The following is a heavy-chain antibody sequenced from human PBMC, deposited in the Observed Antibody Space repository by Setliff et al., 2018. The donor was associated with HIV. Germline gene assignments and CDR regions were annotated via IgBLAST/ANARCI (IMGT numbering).Heavy chain of an antibody. CDR2: IKSDGSMT. V-gene: IGHV3-74*01. CDR3: ARDRFGSGWFDS. CDR1: GFTFSAYG. D-gene: IGHD6-19*01. J-gene: IGHJ5*01. Sequence: PGGSLRLSCVASGFTFSAYGMHWVRQVPGMGPVWVSNIKSDGSMTRYADSVTGRFIISRDNTKNTLYLEMHSLRTEDTAVYYCARDRFGSGWFDSWGQGTLVTVSS.